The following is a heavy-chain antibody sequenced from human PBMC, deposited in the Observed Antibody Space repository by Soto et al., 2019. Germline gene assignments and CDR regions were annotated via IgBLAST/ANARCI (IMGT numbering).Heavy chain of an antibody. CDR2: VYYSGST. D-gene: IGHD5-18*01. CDR3: ARDLPSRFSYGARGAFDI. J-gene: IGHJ3*02. V-gene: IGHV4-59*01. CDR1: GGSISTYY. Sequence: QVQLQESGPGLVKPAETLSLTCVVSGGSISTYYWSWIRQSPGKGLEWIGYVYYSGSTRYNPSLKRRVIISADTTKKQFSLKLSSVTAADTAVYYCARDLPSRFSYGARGAFDIWGKGRMVTVSS.